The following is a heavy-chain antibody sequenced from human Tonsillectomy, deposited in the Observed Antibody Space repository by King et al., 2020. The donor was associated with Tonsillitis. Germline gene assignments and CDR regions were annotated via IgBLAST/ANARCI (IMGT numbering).Heavy chain of an antibody. CDR3: TRGSGSGSYYYYYYYYYMDV. J-gene: IGHJ6*03. CDR2: IRSKAYGGTT. D-gene: IGHD3-10*01. V-gene: IGHV3-49*04. CDR1: GFTFGDYA. Sequence: VQLVESGGGLVQPGRSLRLSCTASGFTFGDYAMSWVRQAPGKGLEWVGFIRSKAYGGTTEYAASVKGRFTISRDDSKSIAYLQMNSLKTEDTAVYYCTRGSGSGSYYYYYYYYYMDVWGKGTTVTVSS.